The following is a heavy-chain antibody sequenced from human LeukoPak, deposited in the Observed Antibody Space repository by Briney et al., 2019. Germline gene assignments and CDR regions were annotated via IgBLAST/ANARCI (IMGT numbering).Heavy chain of an antibody. V-gene: IGHV3-73*01. J-gene: IGHJ4*02. CDR2: IRSKANSYAT. D-gene: IGHD1-1*01. CDR1: GFTFSGSA. Sequence: GGSLRLSCAASGFTFSGSAMHWVRQASAKGLEWVGRIRSKANSYATAYAASVKGRFTISRDDSKNTAYLQMNSLKTEDTAVYYCTSRSTTGTTKGDYWGQGTLVTVSS. CDR3: TSRSTTGTTKGDY.